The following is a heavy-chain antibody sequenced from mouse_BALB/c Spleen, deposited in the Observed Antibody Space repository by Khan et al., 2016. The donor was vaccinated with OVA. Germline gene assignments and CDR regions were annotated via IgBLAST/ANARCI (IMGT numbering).Heavy chain of an antibody. V-gene: IGHV2-6-5*01. J-gene: IGHJ4*01. Sequence: VQLVESGPGLVAPSQSLSITCTVSGFSLTDYAVSWIRQPPGKGLEWLGVIWVSGSKYYNSVLKPRLSISKDNSKSQVFLKMNSLQTDDIAMYFCARDPPYYSMDYWGQGTSVTVSS. CDR2: IWVSGSK. CDR3: ARDPPYYSMDY. CDR1: GFSLTDYA.